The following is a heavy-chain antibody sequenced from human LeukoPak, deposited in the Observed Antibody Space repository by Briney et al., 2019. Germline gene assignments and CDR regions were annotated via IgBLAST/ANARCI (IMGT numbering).Heavy chain of an antibody. Sequence: PSETLTLTCTVSGNSFGDYYWSWIRQPAGKGLEWIGRIYTSGSTTYNPSLKSRVTMSVDTSKSQFSLNLMSVTAADTAVYYCTRDTGTTGEVKFDPWGQGTLVTVSS. CDR3: TRDTGTTGEVKFDP. CDR2: IYTSGST. V-gene: IGHV4-4*07. CDR1: GNSFGDYY. J-gene: IGHJ5*02. D-gene: IGHD4-17*01.